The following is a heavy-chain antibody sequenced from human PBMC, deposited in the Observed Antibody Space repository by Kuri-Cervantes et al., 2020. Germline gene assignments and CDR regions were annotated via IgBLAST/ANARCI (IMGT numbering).Heavy chain of an antibody. D-gene: IGHD3-22*01. CDR3: ARENYYDSSGYYSFDY. CDR1: GGSISSYY. V-gene: IGHV4-59*01. J-gene: IGHJ4*02. Sequence: SETLSLTCTVSGGSISSYYWSWIRQPPGKGLEWIGYIYYSGSTNYNPSLQSRVTISVDTSKNQFSLKLSSVTAADTAVYYCARENYYDSSGYYSFDYWGQGTLVTVSS. CDR2: IYYSGST.